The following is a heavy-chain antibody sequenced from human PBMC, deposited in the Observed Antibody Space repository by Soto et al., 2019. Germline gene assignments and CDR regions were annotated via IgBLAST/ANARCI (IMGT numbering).Heavy chain of an antibody. V-gene: IGHV4-31*03. CDR3: ARDPHCSSTSCYPYYGMDV. J-gene: IGHJ6*02. CDR1: GGSISSGGYY. CDR2: IYYSGST. Sequence: SETLSLTCTVSGGSISSGGYYWSWLRQHPGKGLEWIGYIYYSGSTYYNPSLKSRVTISVDTSKNQFSLKLSSVTAADTAVYYCARDPHCSSTSCYPYYGMDVWGQGTTVTVSS. D-gene: IGHD2-2*01.